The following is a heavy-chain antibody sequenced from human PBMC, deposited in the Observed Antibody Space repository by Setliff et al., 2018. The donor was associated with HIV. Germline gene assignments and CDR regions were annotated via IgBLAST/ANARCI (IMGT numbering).Heavy chain of an antibody. V-gene: IGHV4-59*11. CDR3: ARNFYVWGSYKFDP. Sequence: PSETLSLTCTVSGASISSHYWSWIRQPPLKGLEWIGYIYYTGSTNYYPSLKSRVTISVDTSKNQFSLRLSSVTAADTAVYYCARNFYVWGSYKFDPWGQGTLVTVSS. CDR1: GASISSHY. D-gene: IGHD3-16*01. J-gene: IGHJ5*02. CDR2: IYYTGST.